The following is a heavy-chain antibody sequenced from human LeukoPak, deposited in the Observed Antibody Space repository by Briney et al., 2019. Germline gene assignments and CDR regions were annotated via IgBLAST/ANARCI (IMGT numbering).Heavy chain of an antibody. CDR2: ISYNGINK. V-gene: IGHV3-30*04. Sequence: QPGRSLRLSCAASGLTFSGYAVHWVRQAPGKGLDWVAVISYNGINKYYADSVKGRFTISRDNAKNSLYLQMNSLRAEDTAVYYCAGGHIVATISDAFDIWGQGTMVTVSS. J-gene: IGHJ3*02. D-gene: IGHD5-12*01. CDR1: GLTFSGYA. CDR3: AGGHIVATISDAFDI.